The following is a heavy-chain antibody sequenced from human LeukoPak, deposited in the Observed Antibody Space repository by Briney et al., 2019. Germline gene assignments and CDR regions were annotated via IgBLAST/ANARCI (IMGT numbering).Heavy chain of an antibody. Sequence: AGGSLRLSCGVSGFTFSSYGMHWVRQAPGKGLEWVAYIRYDGSNRHYADSVKGRFTISRDNSKNTLYLQMNSLRVEDTAVYYCAKDASIAVAGTIGYYMDVWGKGTTVTVSS. V-gene: IGHV3-30*02. J-gene: IGHJ6*03. D-gene: IGHD6-19*01. CDR2: IRYDGSNR. CDR3: AKDASIAVAGTIGYYMDV. CDR1: GFTFSSYG.